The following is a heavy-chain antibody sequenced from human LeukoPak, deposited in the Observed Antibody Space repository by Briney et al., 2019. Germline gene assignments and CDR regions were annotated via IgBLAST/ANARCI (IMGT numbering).Heavy chain of an antibody. CDR1: GGSIGLYY. D-gene: IGHD1-26*01. Sequence: SGTLSLTCTVSGGSIGLYYWAWIRQPPGKGLEWIGYILHTGSTNYNPSLKSRLTISVDTSRNQFSLRLSSVTAADTAVYYCARHQHAGREHYYGIDVWGQGATVSVSS. CDR2: ILHTGST. V-gene: IGHV4-59*08. J-gene: IGHJ6*02. CDR3: ARHQHAGREHYYGIDV.